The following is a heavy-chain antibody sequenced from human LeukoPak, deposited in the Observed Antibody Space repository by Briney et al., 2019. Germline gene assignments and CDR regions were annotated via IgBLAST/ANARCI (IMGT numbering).Heavy chain of an antibody. CDR1: GYTFTSDD. CDR2: ISTHNGDT. Sequence: AASVKVSCKASGYTFTSDDITWVRQAPGQGLAWMGWISTHNGDTNYAQKFQGRVTMTTDTSTSTAYMELRSLRSDDTAVYYCARPGTIYGSGSSVYYFDYWGQGTLVTVSS. CDR3: ARPGTIYGSGSSVYYFDY. V-gene: IGHV1-18*01. D-gene: IGHD3-10*01. J-gene: IGHJ4*02.